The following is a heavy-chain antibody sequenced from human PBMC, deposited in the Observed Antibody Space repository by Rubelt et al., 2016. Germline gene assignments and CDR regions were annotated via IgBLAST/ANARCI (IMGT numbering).Heavy chain of an antibody. CDR1: GDSFSDYY. Sequence: QVQLQQWGAGLLKPSETLSLTCAVYGDSFSDYYWSWIRQPPGKGLEWIGEINHSGSTNNNNPSLKGRVTISVDTSKNQLSLKLSSVTAADTAGYYCARGVNIVGPGYSHGYVYWGQGTLVTVSS. V-gene: IGHV4-34*01. J-gene: IGHJ4*02. CDR3: ARGVNIVGPGYSHGYVY. D-gene: IGHD5-18*01. CDR2: INHSGSTN.